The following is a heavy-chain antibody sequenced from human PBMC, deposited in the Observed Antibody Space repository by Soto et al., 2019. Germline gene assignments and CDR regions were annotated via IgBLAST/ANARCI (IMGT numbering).Heavy chain of an antibody. CDR3: AREGGYDNSGYYRNWFDP. Sequence: KTSETLSLTCNVSGGSMRSYSWSWIRQPAGKGLEWIGRIHSSGSTNYNPSLKSRVTMSVDTSKNQISLKLSSVTAADTAMYYCAREGGYDNSGYYRNWFDPWGQGTLVTVSS. V-gene: IGHV4-4*07. CDR1: GGSMRSYS. D-gene: IGHD3-22*01. CDR2: IHSSGST. J-gene: IGHJ5*02.